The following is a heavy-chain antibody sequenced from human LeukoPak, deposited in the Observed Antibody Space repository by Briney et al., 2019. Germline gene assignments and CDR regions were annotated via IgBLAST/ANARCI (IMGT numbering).Heavy chain of an antibody. CDR2: INHSGST. J-gene: IGHJ5*02. D-gene: IGHD5-12*01. CDR3: ARGLGIVATISGNWFDP. V-gene: IGHV4-34*01. Sequence: SETLSLTCAVYGGSFSGYYWSWIRQPLGKGLEWIGEINHSGSTNYNPSLKSRVTISVDTSKNQFSLKLSSVTAADTAVYYCARGLGIVATISGNWFDPWGQGTLVTVSS. CDR1: GGSFSGYY.